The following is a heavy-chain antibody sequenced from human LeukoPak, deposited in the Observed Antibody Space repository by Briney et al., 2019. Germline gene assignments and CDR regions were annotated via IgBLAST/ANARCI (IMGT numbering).Heavy chain of an antibody. CDR1: GYTFTSYD. Sequence: ASVKVSCKASGYTFTSYDINWVRQATGQGLVWMGWMNPNSGSTGYAQKFQGRVTMTRNTSISTAYMELSSLRSEDTAVYYCARAGRGSNVVVPAAPYYFDYWGQGTLVTVSS. CDR3: ARAGRGSNVVVPAAPYYFDY. D-gene: IGHD2-2*01. J-gene: IGHJ4*02. CDR2: MNPNSGST. V-gene: IGHV1-8*01.